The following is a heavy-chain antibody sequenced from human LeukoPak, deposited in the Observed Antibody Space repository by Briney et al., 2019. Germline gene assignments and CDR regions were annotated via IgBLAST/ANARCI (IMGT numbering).Heavy chain of an antibody. CDR2: INHSGST. Sequence: GSLRLSCAASGFTFSNAWMSWVRQAPGKGLEWIGEINHSGSTNYNPSLKSRVTISVDTSKNQFSLKLSSVTAADTAVYYCARQRRVAVVTAMTIDSWGQGTLVTVSS. CDR3: ARQRRVAVVTAMTIDS. V-gene: IGHV4-34*01. CDR1: GFTFSNAW. D-gene: IGHD2-21*02. J-gene: IGHJ4*02.